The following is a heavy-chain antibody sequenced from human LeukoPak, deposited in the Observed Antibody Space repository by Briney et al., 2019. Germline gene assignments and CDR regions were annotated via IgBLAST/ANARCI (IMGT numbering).Heavy chain of an antibody. CDR3: ARNYYDSSGYINYYYYYYMDV. CDR2: IYYSGST. V-gene: IGHV4-39*07. CDR1: GGSISSSSYY. J-gene: IGHJ6*03. D-gene: IGHD3-22*01. Sequence: SEALSLTCTVSGGSISSSSYYWGWIRQPPGKGLEWIGSIYYSGSTYYNPFLKSRVTISVDTSKNQFSLKLSSVTAADTAVYYCARNYYDSSGYINYYYYYYMDVWGKGTTVTVPS.